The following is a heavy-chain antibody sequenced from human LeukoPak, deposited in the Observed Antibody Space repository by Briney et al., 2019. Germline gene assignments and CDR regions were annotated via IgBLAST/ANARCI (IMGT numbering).Heavy chain of an antibody. Sequence: SETLSLTSTVSGGSISTYSCTWVRQSPGKGLEWIGSVVTTTTNYSPALRSRVAISIHTSKNQFSLRLESVTTADTAVYYCARDTTVASGMHYWGQGALVTVSS. CDR2: VVTTTT. CDR3: ARDTTVASGMHY. D-gene: IGHD6-19*01. J-gene: IGHJ4*02. CDR1: GGSISTYS. V-gene: IGHV4-4*07.